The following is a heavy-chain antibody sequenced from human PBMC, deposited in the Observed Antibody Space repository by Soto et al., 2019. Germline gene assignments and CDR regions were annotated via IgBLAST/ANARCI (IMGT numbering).Heavy chain of an antibody. J-gene: IGHJ4*02. CDR3: AKDRRAGGNSAFYFDF. CDR1: GFNLSNYA. CDR2: ISATGGGT. D-gene: IGHD3-16*01. Sequence: XGSLRLSCSAAGFNLSNYATSWVRQAPGKGLEWVSLISATGGGTYYADSVKGRFTISRDNSHNTLYLQVHSLTAEDTAVYYCAKDRRAGGNSAFYFDFWGQGAQVTVSS. V-gene: IGHV3-23*01.